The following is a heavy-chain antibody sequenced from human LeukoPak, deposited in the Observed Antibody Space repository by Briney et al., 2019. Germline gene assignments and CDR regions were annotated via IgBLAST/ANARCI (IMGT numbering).Heavy chain of an antibody. J-gene: IGHJ5*02. Sequence: SGGSLRLSCATSELTFNNAWMNWVRQAPGKGLEWISYISSAGTTKIYADSVKGRFTISRDNAKNSLYLQMNSLRAEDTAVYYCARDYWFDPWGHGTLVTVSS. CDR1: ELTFNNAW. CDR2: ISSAGTTK. CDR3: ARDYWFDP. V-gene: IGHV3-48*04.